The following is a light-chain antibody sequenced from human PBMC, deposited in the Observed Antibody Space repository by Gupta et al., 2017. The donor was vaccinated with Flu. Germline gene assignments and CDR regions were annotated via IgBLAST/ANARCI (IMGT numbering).Light chain of an antibody. V-gene: IGKV3-11*02. Sequence: IVWPQSLATLSLSPGERATLSCRASQSVGNYLARYQQKPGQTPRLLINDASNRSTGSPAESISSSCGRDYTLIIISRQAEDYSVEYCRKHNSRPPETFGQGTKLEIK. J-gene: IGKJ2*01. CDR3: RKHNSRPPET. CDR1: QSVGNY. CDR2: DAS.